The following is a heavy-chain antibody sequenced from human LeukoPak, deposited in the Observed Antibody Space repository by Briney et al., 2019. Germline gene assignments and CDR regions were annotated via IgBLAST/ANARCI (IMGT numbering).Heavy chain of an antibody. CDR2: MDPSGNHK. D-gene: IGHD1-1*01. V-gene: IGHV3-7*01. CDR3: AIWTSGNY. Sequence: GGSLRLSCAASEFIFNRSWMNWVRQAPGKGLEWVANMDPSGNHKRYVDSVKGRFTISKDNPGTSLYLDMYGLRAEDTAIYYCAIWTSGNYWGQGTLVTVSS. J-gene: IGHJ4*02. CDR1: EFIFNRSW.